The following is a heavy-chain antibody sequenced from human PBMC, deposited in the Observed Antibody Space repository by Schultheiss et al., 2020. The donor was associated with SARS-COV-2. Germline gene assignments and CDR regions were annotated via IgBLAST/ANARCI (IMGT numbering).Heavy chain of an antibody. Sequence: SETLSLTCTVSGGSISSYYWSWIRQPPGKGLEWIGYIYYSGSTNYNPSLKSRVTISVDTSKNQFSLKLSSVTAADTAVYYCARDRSIAARYTWFDPWGQGTLVTVSS. CDR1: GGSISSYY. J-gene: IGHJ5*02. CDR2: IYYSGST. D-gene: IGHD6-6*01. V-gene: IGHV4-59*01. CDR3: ARDRSIAARYTWFDP.